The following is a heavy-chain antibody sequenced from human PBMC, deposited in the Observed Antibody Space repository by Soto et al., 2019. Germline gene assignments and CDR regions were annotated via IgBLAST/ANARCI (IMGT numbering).Heavy chain of an antibody. D-gene: IGHD3-10*01. V-gene: IGHV4-59*08. CDR3: ARHGFGPLHGLVDV. CDR1: GGSITNYY. CDR2: INYDGYS. J-gene: IGHJ6*02. Sequence: QVQLQESGPGLVKPSETLSLTCTVSGGSITNYYCSWFRQPPGKGLEWIGYINYDGYSAYNLSLKRRVTLSMHASKTHFPLMLESVTATDTAVYYCARHGFGPLHGLVDVWGPGTKVIVSS.